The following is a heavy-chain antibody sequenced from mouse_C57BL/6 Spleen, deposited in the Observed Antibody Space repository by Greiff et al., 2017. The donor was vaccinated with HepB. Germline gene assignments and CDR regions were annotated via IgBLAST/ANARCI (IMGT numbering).Heavy chain of an antibody. CDR2: INPNNGGT. Sequence: VQLQQSGPELVKPGASVKISCKASGYTFTDYYMNWVKQSHGKSLEWIGDINPNNGGTSYNQKFKGKATLTVDKSSSTAYMELRSLTSEDSAVYYCAREDYSNYYAMDYWGQGTSVTVSS. CDR1: GYTFTDYY. J-gene: IGHJ4*01. V-gene: IGHV1-26*01. D-gene: IGHD2-5*01. CDR3: AREDYSNYYAMDY.